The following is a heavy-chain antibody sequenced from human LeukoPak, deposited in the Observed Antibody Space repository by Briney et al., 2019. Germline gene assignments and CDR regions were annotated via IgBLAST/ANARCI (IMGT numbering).Heavy chain of an antibody. CDR1: GGSFGGYY. Sequence: PSETLSLTCAVYGGSFGGYYWSWIRQPPGKGLEWIGEINHSGSTNYNPSLKSRVTISVDTSKNQFSLKLSSVTAADTAVYYCARGQGGATPRYYYGMDVWGQGTTVTVSS. CDR3: ARGQGGATPRYYYGMDV. J-gene: IGHJ6*02. CDR2: INHSGST. D-gene: IGHD1-26*01. V-gene: IGHV4-34*01.